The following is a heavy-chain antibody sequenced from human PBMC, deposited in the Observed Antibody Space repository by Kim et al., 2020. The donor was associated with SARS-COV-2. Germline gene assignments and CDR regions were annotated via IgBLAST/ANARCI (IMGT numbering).Heavy chain of an antibody. J-gene: IGHJ4*02. CDR3: ARGPRYSYGYGY. D-gene: IGHD5-18*01. Sequence: YHPSLTSRSTLSVDASKNQFSLTLSSVTAADTAVYYCARGPRYSYGYGYWGQGTLVTVSS. V-gene: IGHV4-34*01.